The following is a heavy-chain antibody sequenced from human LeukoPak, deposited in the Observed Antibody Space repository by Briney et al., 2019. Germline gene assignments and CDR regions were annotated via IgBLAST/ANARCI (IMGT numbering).Heavy chain of an antibody. D-gene: IGHD3-22*01. CDR2: FYPGDSDT. V-gene: IGHV5-51*01. Sequence: GESLKISCKGSGYSFTSYWIGWVRQMPEKGLEWMGIFYPGDSDTRYSPSFQGQVTISADKSISTAYLQWSSLKASDTAMYYCARAYDNSGYYFYYWGQGTLVTVSS. J-gene: IGHJ4*02. CDR1: GYSFTSYW. CDR3: ARAYDNSGYYFYY.